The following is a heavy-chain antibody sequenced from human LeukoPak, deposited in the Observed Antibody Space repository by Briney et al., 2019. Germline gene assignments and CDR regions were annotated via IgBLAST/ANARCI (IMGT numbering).Heavy chain of an antibody. Sequence: GGSLRLSCAAPGFTFSSYRMNWVRQAPGKGLEWVSSISAGSSYINYTDSVKGRFTISRDNAKNSLYLQMNSLRAEDTAVHYCARMGGTMVRGVIIKGGDYFDYWGQGTLVTVSS. D-gene: IGHD3-10*01. J-gene: IGHJ4*02. CDR2: ISAGSSYI. CDR3: ARMGGTMVRGVIIKGGDYFDY. V-gene: IGHV3-21*01. CDR1: GFTFSSYR.